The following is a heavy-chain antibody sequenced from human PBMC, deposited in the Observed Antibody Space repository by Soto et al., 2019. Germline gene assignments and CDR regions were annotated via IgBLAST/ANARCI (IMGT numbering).Heavy chain of an antibody. J-gene: IGHJ4*02. CDR2: INPFDGSR. V-gene: IGHV1-46*03. Sequence: ASVKVSCKAIGYIFTSYYLHWVRQAPGQGLEWMGWINPFDGSRMFAQSFQGRVTFTRDTSTSTVYMELSGLRSDDTAVYYCSRVDPGETSPFDHWGQGTLVTVSS. D-gene: IGHD3-10*01. CDR1: GYIFTSYY. CDR3: SRVDPGETSPFDH.